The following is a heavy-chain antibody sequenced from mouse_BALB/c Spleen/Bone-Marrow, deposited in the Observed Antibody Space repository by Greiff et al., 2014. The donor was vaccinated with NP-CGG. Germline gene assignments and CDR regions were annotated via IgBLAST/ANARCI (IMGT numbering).Heavy chain of an antibody. J-gene: IGHJ3*01. D-gene: IGHD4-1*01. CDR2: IYPGNNDA. V-gene: IGHV1-5*01. Sequence: EVQLQQSGTVLARPGASLRMSCKASGYTVTNCWINWIKQRPGQGLEWIGAIYPGNNDAKYTQKFKAKAKLTAVTSTSTADMELSSLTNEDSAVYYCARNWDWVFAYWGQGTLVTVSA. CDR3: ARNWDWVFAY. CDR1: GYTVTNCW.